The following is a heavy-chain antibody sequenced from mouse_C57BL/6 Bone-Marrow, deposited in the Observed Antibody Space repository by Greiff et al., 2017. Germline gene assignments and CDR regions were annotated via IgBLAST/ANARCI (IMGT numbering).Heavy chain of an antibody. J-gene: IGHJ1*03. D-gene: IGHD1-1*01. CDR3: ARLDLDGSSGDWYFDV. V-gene: IGHV1-85*01. CDR1: GYTFTSYD. Sequence: VQLQQSGPELVKPGASVKLSCKASGYTFTSYDINWVKQRPGQGLEWIGWIYPRDGSTKYNEKFKGKATLTVDTSSNTAYMELLSLTTEASAVYFCARLDLDGSSGDWYFDVWGTGTTVTVSS. CDR2: IYPRDGST.